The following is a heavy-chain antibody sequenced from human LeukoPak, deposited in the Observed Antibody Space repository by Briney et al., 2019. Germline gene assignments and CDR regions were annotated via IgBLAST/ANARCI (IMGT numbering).Heavy chain of an antibody. V-gene: IGHV4-34*01. Sequence: SETLSLTCAVYGGSFSGYYWSWIRQPPGKGLEWIGSIYYSGSTYYNPSLKSRVTISVDTSKNQFSLKLSSVTAADTAVYYCARDVDGKAGEYWGQGTLVTVSS. D-gene: IGHD3-16*01. CDR1: GGSFSGYY. CDR2: IYYSGST. J-gene: IGHJ4*02. CDR3: ARDVDGKAGEY.